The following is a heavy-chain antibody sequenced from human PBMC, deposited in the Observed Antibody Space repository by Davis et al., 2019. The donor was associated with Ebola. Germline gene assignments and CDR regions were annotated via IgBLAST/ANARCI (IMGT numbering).Heavy chain of an antibody. J-gene: IGHJ4*02. CDR2: IWYDGSNK. CDR1: GFTFSSYG. V-gene: IGHV3-33*08. CDR3: ARSTFSMWLIDY. Sequence: GESLMISCAASGFTFSSYGMHWVRQAPGKGLEWVAVIWYDGSNKYYADSVKGRFTISRDNSKNTLYLQMNRLRAEDTAVYYCARSTFSMWLIDYWGQGTLVTVSS. D-gene: IGHD3-16*01.